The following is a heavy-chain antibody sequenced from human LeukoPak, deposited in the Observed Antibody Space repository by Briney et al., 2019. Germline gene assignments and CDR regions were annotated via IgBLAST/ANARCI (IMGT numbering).Heavy chain of an antibody. CDR1: GYSFTTYW. V-gene: IGHV5-51*01. Sequence: GESLRISCKGSGYSFTTYWIGWVRQMPGRGLEWMGIIYPGDSDTRYSPSFQGQVTISADKSISTAYLQWSSLKASDTAMYYCARQFRDSSGYYSYYFDYWGQGTLVTVSS. CDR3: ARQFRDSSGYYSYYFDY. CDR2: IYPGDSDT. D-gene: IGHD3-22*01. J-gene: IGHJ4*02.